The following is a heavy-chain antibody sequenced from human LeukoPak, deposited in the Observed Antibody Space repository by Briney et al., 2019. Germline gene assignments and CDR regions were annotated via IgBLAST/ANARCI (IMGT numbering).Heavy chain of an antibody. V-gene: IGHV3-21*01. D-gene: IGHD3-10*02. J-gene: IGHJ6*04. CDR3: AELGITMIGGV. CDR1: GFTFSSYG. Sequence: GGSLRLSCAASGFTFSSYGMNWVRQAPGKGLEWVSSISSSSSYIYYADSVKGRFTISRDNAKNSLFLQMHSLRAEDTAVYYCAELGITMIGGVWGKGTTVTISS. CDR2: ISSSSSYI.